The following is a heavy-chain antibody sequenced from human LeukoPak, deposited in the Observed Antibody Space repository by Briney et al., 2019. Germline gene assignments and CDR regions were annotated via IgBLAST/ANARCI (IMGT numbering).Heavy chain of an antibody. J-gene: IGHJ4*02. V-gene: IGHV4-34*01. CDR2: INHSGST. Sequence: SETLSLTCAVYGGSFSGYYWSWIRQPPGKGLEWIGEINHSGSTNYNPSLKSRVTISVDTFKNQFSLKLSSVTAADTAVYYCARGTDIVVVPAAIWVWGQGTLVTVSS. CDR3: ARGTDIVVVPAAIWV. D-gene: IGHD2-2*02. CDR1: GGSFSGYY.